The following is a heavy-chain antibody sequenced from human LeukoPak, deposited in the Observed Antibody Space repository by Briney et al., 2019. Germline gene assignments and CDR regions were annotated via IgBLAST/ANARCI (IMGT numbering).Heavy chain of an antibody. J-gene: IGHJ5*02. D-gene: IGHD2-15*01. CDR2: IYYSGST. Sequence: PSETLSLTRTVSGGSVSSRFYFWNWIRQPPGKGLEWIGYIYYSGSTYYNPSLKSRVTISVDTSKNQFSLKLSSVTAADTAVYYCARVVVVAAEGNWFDPWGQGTLVTVSS. CDR1: GGSVSSRFYF. V-gene: IGHV4-31*03. CDR3: ARVVVVAAEGNWFDP.